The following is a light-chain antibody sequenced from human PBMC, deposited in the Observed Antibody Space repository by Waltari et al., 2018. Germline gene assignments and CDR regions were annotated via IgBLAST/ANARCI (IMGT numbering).Light chain of an antibody. CDR1: QSLVYSVGNTY. J-gene: IGKJ1*01. CDR2: KVS. V-gene: IGKV2-30*01. CDR3: MQGTRWPT. Sequence: DVVMTQSPLSLPVTLGQPASISCRSIQSLVYSVGNTYLCWFQQRPGQSPRRLISKVSNRDSVVQDRFSGSGSGTDFTLKISRVEADDVGVYCCMQGTRWPTFGQGTKVEIK.